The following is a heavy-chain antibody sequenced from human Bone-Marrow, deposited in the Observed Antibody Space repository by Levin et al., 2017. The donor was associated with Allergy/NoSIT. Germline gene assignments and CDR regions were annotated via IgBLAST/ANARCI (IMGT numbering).Heavy chain of an antibody. CDR3: ASTIAAAGTYWFDP. V-gene: IGHV4-34*01. CDR1: GGSFSGYY. Sequence: SCAVYGGSFSGYYWSWIRQPPGKGLEWIGEINHSGSTNYNPSLKSRVTISVDTSKNQFSLKLSSVTAADTAVYYCASTIAAAGTYWFDPWGQGTLVTVSS. CDR2: INHSGST. J-gene: IGHJ5*02. D-gene: IGHD6-13*01.